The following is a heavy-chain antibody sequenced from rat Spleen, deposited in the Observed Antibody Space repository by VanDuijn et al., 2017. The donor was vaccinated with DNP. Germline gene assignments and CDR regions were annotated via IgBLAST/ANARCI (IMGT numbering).Heavy chain of an antibody. CDR2: IWKNGAT. Sequence: QVQLKESGPGLVQPSQTLSLTCTVAGFSLTSNNVHWLRQPPGKGLEWRGVIWKNGATRYNSALKSRLSFSKATSKSQVFLKLNRLQTEDTATYYCARDLIIRDTTSAMDAWGQGTSVTVSS. D-gene: IGHD4-3*01. CDR3: ARDLIIRDTTSAMDA. CDR1: GFSLTSNN. V-gene: IGHV2-41*01. J-gene: IGHJ4*01.